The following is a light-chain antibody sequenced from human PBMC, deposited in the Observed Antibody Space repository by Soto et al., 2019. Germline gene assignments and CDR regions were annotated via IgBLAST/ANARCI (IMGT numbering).Light chain of an antibody. J-gene: IGKJ1*01. CDR1: QSISSN. Sequence: EIVMTQSPATLSVSPGERATLSCRASQSISSNLAWYQQKPGQAPRLLMFRTSSRATGFPARFSGSGSGTEFTLTISSLQSEDFAVYYCQQYNYWPTFGQGTKV. V-gene: IGKV3-15*01. CDR3: QQYNYWPT. CDR2: RTS.